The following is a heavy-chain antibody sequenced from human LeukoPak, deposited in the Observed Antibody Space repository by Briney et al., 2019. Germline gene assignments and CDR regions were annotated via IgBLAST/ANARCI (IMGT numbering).Heavy chain of an antibody. CDR2: TYYRSKWYN. V-gene: IGHV6-1*01. CDR3: ARGQYSAHDY. CDR1: GDSVSRNSVA. D-gene: IGHD4-11*01. Sequence: SQTLSLTGAISGDSVSRNSVAWNWIRQSPSRGLEWLGRTYYRSKWYNDYAVSVRSRISINPDTSKNQFSLQLNSVTPEDTAVYYCARGQYSAHDYWGQGTLVTVSS. J-gene: IGHJ4*02.